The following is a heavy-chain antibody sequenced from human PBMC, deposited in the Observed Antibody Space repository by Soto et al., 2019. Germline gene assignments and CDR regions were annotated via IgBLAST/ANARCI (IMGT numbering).Heavy chain of an antibody. Sequence: QVQLQESGPGLVKPSETLSLTCTVSGGSISSYYWSWIRQPPGKGLEWFGYIYYSGSTNYNPSLKSRVTMSVDTSKNQFSLKLSSVTAADTAVYYCARRDTATDFDYWGQGTLVTVSS. CDR1: GGSISSYY. CDR2: IYYSGST. J-gene: IGHJ4*02. CDR3: ARRDTATDFDY. D-gene: IGHD5-18*01. V-gene: IGHV4-59*08.